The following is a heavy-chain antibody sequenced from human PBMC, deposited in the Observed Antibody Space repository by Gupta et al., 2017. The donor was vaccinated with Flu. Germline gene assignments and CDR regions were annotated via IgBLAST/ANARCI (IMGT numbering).Heavy chain of an antibody. V-gene: IGHV4-34*01. CDR1: SGYY. D-gene: IGHD4-4*01. CDR3: ARGQAVTPKNWFDP. J-gene: IGHJ5*02. Sequence: SGYYWSWIRQPPGKGLEWIGEIKHSGSTNYSPSLKSRVTISVDTPKNQFSLKLSSVTAADTAVYYCARGQAVTPKNWFDPWGQGTLVTVSS. CDR2: IKHSGST.